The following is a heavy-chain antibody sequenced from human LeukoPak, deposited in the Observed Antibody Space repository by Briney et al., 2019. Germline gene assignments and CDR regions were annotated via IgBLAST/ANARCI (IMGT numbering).Heavy chain of an antibody. V-gene: IGHV4-39*01. D-gene: IGHD3-3*01. CDR1: GGSISSGSYY. J-gene: IGHJ4*02. CDR2: IYYSGST. Sequence: SETLSLTCTVSGGSISSGSYYWGWIRQPPGKGLEWIGSIYYSGSTYYNPSLKSRVTISVDTSKNQFSLKLSSVTAADTAVYYCARLEGLWSGYRIDYWGQGTLVTVSS. CDR3: ARLEGLWSGYRIDY.